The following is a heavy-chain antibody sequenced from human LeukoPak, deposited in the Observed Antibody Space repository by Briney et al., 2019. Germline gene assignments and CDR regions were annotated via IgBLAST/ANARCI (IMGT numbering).Heavy chain of an antibody. CDR3: TKEGGPMAVTTERYSFDQ. D-gene: IGHD4-17*01. V-gene: IGHV3-30*18. CDR1: GFTFSNYG. Sequence: PGRSLRLSCAASGFTFSNYGMHWVRQAPGKGLEWGAVVSNDGRVQYYADSVKGRFTISRDNSKNTLSLQMNSLRAEDTAVYYCTKEGGPMAVTTERYSFDQWGQGTLVTVSS. CDR2: VSNDGRVQ. J-gene: IGHJ4*02.